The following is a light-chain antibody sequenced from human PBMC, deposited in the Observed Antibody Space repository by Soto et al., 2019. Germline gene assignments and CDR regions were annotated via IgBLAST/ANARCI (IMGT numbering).Light chain of an antibody. CDR1: QSVRSNC. J-gene: IGKJ5*01. CDR2: GAS. Sequence: VMTQSPVSLSLSPGERATLSCRASQSVRSNCLAWYQQKPGQAPRLLIFGASKRATGIPDRFSGSGSGRDFTLTISGLEPEDFAVYYCQQYGSSPLISFGQGTRLEV. V-gene: IGKV3-20*01. CDR3: QQYGSSPLIS.